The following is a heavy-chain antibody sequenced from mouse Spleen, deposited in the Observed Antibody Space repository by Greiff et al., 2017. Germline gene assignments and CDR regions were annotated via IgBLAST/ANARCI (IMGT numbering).Heavy chain of an antibody. CDR3: ARNPYGDYAMDY. V-gene: IGHV1-64*01. CDR2: IHPNSGST. Sequence: QVQLQQPGAELVKPGASVKLSCKASGYTFTSYWMHWVKQRPGQGLEWIGMIHPNSGSTNYNEKFKSKATLTVDKSSSTAYMQLSSLTSEDSAVYYCARNPYGDYAMDYWGQGTSVTVSS. CDR1: GYTFTSYW. D-gene: IGHD1-1*02. J-gene: IGHJ4*01.